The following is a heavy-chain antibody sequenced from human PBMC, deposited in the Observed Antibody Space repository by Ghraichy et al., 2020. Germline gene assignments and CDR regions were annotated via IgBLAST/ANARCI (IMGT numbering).Heavy chain of an antibody. V-gene: IGHV1-8*01. CDR3: ARGVGSAAARNY. Sequence: ASVKVSCKASGYTFTGYDINWVRQATGQGLEWMGWMNPNSGNTGYAQKFQGRVTMTRNTSISTAYMELSSLRSDDTAVYYCARGVGSAAARNYWGQGTLVTVSS. CDR1: GYTFTGYD. CDR2: MNPNSGNT. J-gene: IGHJ4*02. D-gene: IGHD2-2*01.